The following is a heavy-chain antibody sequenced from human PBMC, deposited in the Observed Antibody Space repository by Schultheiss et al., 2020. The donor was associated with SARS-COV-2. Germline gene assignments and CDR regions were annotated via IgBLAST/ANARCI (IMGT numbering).Heavy chain of an antibody. CDR2: ISGSGGST. CDR1: GFIFTNYA. D-gene: IGHD1-26*01. J-gene: IGHJ3*02. V-gene: IGHV3-23*01. Sequence: GGSLRLSCAASGFIFTNYAMSWVRQAPGKGLEWVSAISGSGGSTYYADSVKGRFTISRDNSKNTLYLQMNSLRAEDTAVYYCARWASGVEAAFDIWGQGTMVTVSS. CDR3: ARWASGVEAAFDI.